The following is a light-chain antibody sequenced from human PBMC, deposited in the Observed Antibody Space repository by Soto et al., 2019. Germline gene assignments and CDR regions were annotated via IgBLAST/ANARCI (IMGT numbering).Light chain of an antibody. Sequence: EIVLTQSPGTLSVSPGERATLSCRASQSVGSNYLAWYLQKPGQATRLLIYRASHRAAGIPDRFCVSGAGTDFTLTISRLEREDCAVYYFQQYCNSPQSFGQGTKLEIK. V-gene: IGKV3-20*01. CDR3: QQYCNSPQS. CDR1: QSVGSNY. CDR2: RAS. J-gene: IGKJ2*01.